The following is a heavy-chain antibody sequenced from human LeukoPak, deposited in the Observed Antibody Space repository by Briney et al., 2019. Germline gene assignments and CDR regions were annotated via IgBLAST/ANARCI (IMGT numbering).Heavy chain of an antibody. V-gene: IGHV3-23*01. CDR3: AKDGRYQLLWDY. J-gene: IGHJ4*02. CDR2: ISGSGGST. D-gene: IGHD2-2*01. CDR1: GFTFSSYA. Sequence: GGSLRLSCAASGFTFSSYAMSWVRQAPGKGLEWVSAISGSGGSTYYADSVKGRFTISRDNSKSTLYLQMNSLRAEDTAVYYCAKDGRYQLLWDYWGQGTLVTVSS.